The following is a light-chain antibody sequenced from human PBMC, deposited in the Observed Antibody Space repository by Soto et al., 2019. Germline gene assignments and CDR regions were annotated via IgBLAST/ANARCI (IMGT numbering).Light chain of an antibody. J-gene: IGKJ1*01. CDR1: QSVSSN. Sequence: EIVMTQSPATLSVSPGERATLSCRASQSVSSNLGWYQQKPGQAPRLVIYGASTRATGIPARFSGSGSGTEFSLTVSSLQSEDFAVYYCQQYNDWPLTFGQGTKVEIK. V-gene: IGKV3-15*01. CDR2: GAS. CDR3: QQYNDWPLT.